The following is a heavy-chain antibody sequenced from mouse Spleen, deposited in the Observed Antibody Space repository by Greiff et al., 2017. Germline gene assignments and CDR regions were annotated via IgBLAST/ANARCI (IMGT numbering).Heavy chain of an antibody. CDR3: TRFTTVVHYFDY. CDR1: GYTFTDYE. D-gene: IGHD1-1*01. Sequence: VKLQESGAELVRPGASVTLSCKASGYTFTDYEMHWVKQTPVHGLEWIGAIDPETGGTAYNQKFKGKATLTADKSSSTAYMELRSLTSEDSAVYYCTRFTTVVHYFDYWGQGTTLTVSS. J-gene: IGHJ2*01. V-gene: IGHV1-15*01. CDR2: IDPETGGT.